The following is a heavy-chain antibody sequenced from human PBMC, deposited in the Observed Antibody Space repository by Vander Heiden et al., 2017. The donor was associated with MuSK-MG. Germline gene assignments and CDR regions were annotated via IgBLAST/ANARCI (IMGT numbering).Heavy chain of an antibody. Sequence: QMQLVESGGGVVQPGGSLGLSCAASGFVFSARGMQWVRQAPGKGLEWVAVIFNNGNTHYSDAVRGRFTIARDNSRNTLYLQMSSLRVEDTAVYYCATDYTTRGWSDFWGQGTLVTVSP. CDR2: IFNNGNT. CDR3: ATDYTTRGWSDF. J-gene: IGHJ4*02. V-gene: IGHV3-33*01. CDR1: GFVFSARG. D-gene: IGHD6-19*01.